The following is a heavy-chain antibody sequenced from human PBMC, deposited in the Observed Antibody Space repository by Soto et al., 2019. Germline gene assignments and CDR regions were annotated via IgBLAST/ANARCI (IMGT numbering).Heavy chain of an antibody. Sequence: QVQLVESGGGVVQPGRSLRLSCAASGFTFSSYGMHWVRQAPGKGLEWVAVISYDGSNKYYADSVKGRFTISRDNSKNTLYLQMNSLRAEDTAVYYCAKEPYGGGFDPWGQETLVTVSS. D-gene: IGHD4-17*01. CDR2: ISYDGSNK. CDR1: GFTFSSYG. J-gene: IGHJ5*02. CDR3: AKEPYGGGFDP. V-gene: IGHV3-30*18.